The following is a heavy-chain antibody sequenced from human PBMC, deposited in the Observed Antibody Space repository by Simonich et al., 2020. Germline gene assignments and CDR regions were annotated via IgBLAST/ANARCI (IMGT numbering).Heavy chain of an antibody. V-gene: IGHV3-23*01. J-gene: IGHJ3*02. CDR3: AKDLGERITMIVVVIDAFDI. CDR2: ISGSGGST. Sequence: GGGLVQPGGSLRLSCAASGFTFSSYAMSWVRQAPGKGLELVLVISGSGGSTYYAEYVKGRFTISRDNSMNTLYLQMNSLRAEDTAVYYCAKDLGERITMIVVVIDAFDIWGQGTMVTVSS. D-gene: IGHD3-22*01. CDR1: GFTFSSYA.